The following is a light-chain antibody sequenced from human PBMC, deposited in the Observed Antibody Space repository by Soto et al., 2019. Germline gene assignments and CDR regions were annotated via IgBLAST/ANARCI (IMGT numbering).Light chain of an antibody. CDR3: QQSIRAPLT. J-gene: IGKJ4*01. CDR2: AAS. CDR1: QIINNY. Sequence: DIQMTQSPSSLSASVGDRVTITCRANQIINNYLNWYQQKPGKAPKLLIYAASSLQSGAPSRFSGSGSGTDFTLTISSLHAEDSASYFCQQSIRAPLTFGGGTKVEV. V-gene: IGKV1-39*01.